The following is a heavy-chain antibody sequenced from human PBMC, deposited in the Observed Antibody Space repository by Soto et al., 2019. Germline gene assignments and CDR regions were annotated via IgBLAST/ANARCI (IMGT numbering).Heavy chain of an antibody. Sequence: QVQLVQSGAEVKKPGSSVKVSCKASGGTFSSYAISWVRQAPGQGLEWMGGIIPIFGTANYAQKFQGRVTITADKSTSTDYMELSSLRSEDTAVYYCARSTKRVDYDYVWGSYRPYYYYYGMDVWGQGTTVTVSS. CDR3: ARSTKRVDYDYVWGSYRPYYYYYGMDV. CDR2: IIPIFGTA. J-gene: IGHJ6*02. CDR1: GGTFSSYA. D-gene: IGHD3-16*02. V-gene: IGHV1-69*06.